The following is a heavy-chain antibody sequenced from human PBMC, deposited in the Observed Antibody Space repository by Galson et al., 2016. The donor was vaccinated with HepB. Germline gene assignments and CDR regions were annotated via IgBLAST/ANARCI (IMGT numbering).Heavy chain of an antibody. V-gene: IGHV3-30*18. CDR3: AKDGRIYCSSASCHDHFHY. J-gene: IGHJ4*02. D-gene: IGHD2-2*01. Sequence: SLRLSCAASGFTFSSYGMHWVRQAPGKGLEWVAFIAYDGSNKQYAEPGKGRVTISRDNSKKTLYLQMNSLRAEDTAVYYCAKDGRIYCSSASCHDHFHYWGQGTLVTVSS. CDR2: IAYDGSNK. CDR1: GFTFSSYG.